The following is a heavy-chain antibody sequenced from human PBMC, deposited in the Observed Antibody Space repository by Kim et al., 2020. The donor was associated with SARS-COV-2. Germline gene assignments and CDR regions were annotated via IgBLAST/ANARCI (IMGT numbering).Heavy chain of an antibody. D-gene: IGHD3-3*01. CDR3: ARVPPYYDFWSGYYTTKLDY. CDR1: GFTFSSYW. V-gene: IGHV3-7*03. J-gene: IGHJ4*02. Sequence: GGSLRLSCAASGFTFSSYWMTWVRQAPGKGLEWVANIKQDGSEKYYVDSVKGRFTISRDNAKNSLYLQMNSLRAEDTAVYYCARVPPYYDFWSGYYTTKLDYWGQGTLLTVSS. CDR2: IKQDGSEK.